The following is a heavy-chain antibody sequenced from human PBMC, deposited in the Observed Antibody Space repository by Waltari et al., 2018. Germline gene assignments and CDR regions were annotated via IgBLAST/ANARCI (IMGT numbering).Heavy chain of an antibody. CDR1: EFPLRSYA. CDR3: ARDYCDRTNCHGMDV. Sequence: QVQLVESGGGVVQPGRSMRLSCAASEFPLRSYAMNWVRQAPGKGLEWVAVISYNERNIYYVDSVKGRFTISRDNSKKMLYLQMNNLRAEDTAVYYCARDYCDRTNCHGMDVWGQGTTVTVSS. D-gene: IGHD3-22*01. V-gene: IGHV3-30*04. CDR2: ISYNERNI. J-gene: IGHJ6*02.